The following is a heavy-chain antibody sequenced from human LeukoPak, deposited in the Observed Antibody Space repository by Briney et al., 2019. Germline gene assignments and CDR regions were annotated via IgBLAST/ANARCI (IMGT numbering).Heavy chain of an antibody. CDR2: ISAYNGNT. J-gene: IGHJ4*02. V-gene: IGHV1-18*01. CDR1: GYTFTSYG. D-gene: IGHD1-1*01. Sequence: ASVKVSCKASGYTFTSYGISWVRQAPGQGLEWMGWISAYNGNTKYAQKFQGRVTMTTDSSTSTAYMELRTLISDDTAVYYCAKGRRVDADDHFDYWGQGTLVTVSS. CDR3: AKGRRVDADDHFDY.